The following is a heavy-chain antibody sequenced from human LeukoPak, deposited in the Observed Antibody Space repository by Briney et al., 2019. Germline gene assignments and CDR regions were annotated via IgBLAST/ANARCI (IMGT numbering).Heavy chain of an antibody. CDR3: VRDLGVDTSMIFFDF. CDR2: INPSGGST. D-gene: IGHD3/OR15-3a*01. CDR1: GYTFTSYY. V-gene: IGHV1-46*01. J-gene: IGHJ4*02. Sequence: GSVKVSCKASGYTFTSYYMHWVRQAPGQGLEWMGIINPSGGSTSYAQKFQGRVTMTRDTSTSTAYMELRSLRFDDTAVFYCVRDLGVDTSMIFFDFWGQGTLVTVSS.